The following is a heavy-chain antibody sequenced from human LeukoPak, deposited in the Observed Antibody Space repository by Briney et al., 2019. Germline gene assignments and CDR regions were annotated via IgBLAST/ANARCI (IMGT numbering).Heavy chain of an antibody. CDR2: FDPEDGET. V-gene: IGHV1-24*01. D-gene: IGHD3-9*01. Sequence: ASVKVSCKVSGYTLTELSMHRVRQAPGKGLEWMGGFDPEDGETIYAQKFQGRVTMTEDTSTDTAYMELSSLRSEDTAVYYCATTPNELVTIGAGAFDIWGQGTMVTVSS. CDR3: ATTPNELVTIGAGAFDI. CDR1: GYTLTELS. J-gene: IGHJ3*02.